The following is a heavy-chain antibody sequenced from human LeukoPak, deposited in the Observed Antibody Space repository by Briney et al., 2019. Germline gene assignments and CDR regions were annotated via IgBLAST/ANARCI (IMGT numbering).Heavy chain of an antibody. Sequence: KTSETLSLTCTVSGGSISSGGYYWSWIRQHPGKGLEWIGYIYYSGSTYYNPSLKSQVTISVDTSKNQFSLKLSSVTAADTAVYYCARGAYYDFWSGYYTAEDVLFDYWGQGTLVTVSS. D-gene: IGHD3-3*01. CDR2: IYYSGST. V-gene: IGHV4-31*01. CDR1: GGSISSGGYY. J-gene: IGHJ4*02. CDR3: ARGAYYDFWSGYYTAEDVLFDY.